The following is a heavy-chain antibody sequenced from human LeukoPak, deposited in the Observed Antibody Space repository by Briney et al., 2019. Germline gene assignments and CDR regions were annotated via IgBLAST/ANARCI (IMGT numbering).Heavy chain of an antibody. CDR1: GYTFTSYG. J-gene: IGHJ4*02. V-gene: IGHV1-2*02. CDR2: INPNSGGT. Sequence: GASVKVSCKASGYTFTSYGISWVRQAPGQGLEWMGWINPNSGGTNYAQKFQGRVTMTRDTSISTAYMELSRLRSDDTAVYYCARDHVGATALGASFDYWGQGTLVTVSS. D-gene: IGHD1-26*01. CDR3: ARDHVGATALGASFDY.